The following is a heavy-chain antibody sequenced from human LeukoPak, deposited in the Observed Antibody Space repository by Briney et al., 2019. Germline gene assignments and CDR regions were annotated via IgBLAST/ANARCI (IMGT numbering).Heavy chain of an antibody. V-gene: IGHV4-30-4*01. CDR3: ARYSTVTLYGLDV. CDR1: GGSISSGDYY. Sequence: SETLSLTCTVSGGSISSGDYYWSWIRQPPGKGLEWLGYIYYSGSTYYNPSLKSRVTISVDTSKNQFSLKLSSVTAADTAVYYCARYSTVTLYGLDVWGQGTTVTVSS. D-gene: IGHD4-17*01. J-gene: IGHJ6*02. CDR2: IYYSGST.